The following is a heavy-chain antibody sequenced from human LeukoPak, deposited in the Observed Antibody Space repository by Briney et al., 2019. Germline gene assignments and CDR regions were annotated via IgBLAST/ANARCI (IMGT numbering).Heavy chain of an antibody. V-gene: IGHV3-21*01. CDR3: AREIGGYNWL. Sequence: PGGSLRLSCAASGFTFSSYSMNWVRQAPGKGPEWVSSISSSSSYIYYADSVKGRFTISRDNAKNSLYLQMNSLRAEDTAVYYCAREIGGYNWLWGQGTLVTVSS. CDR2: ISSSSSYI. CDR1: GFTFSSYS. D-gene: IGHD1-20*01. J-gene: IGHJ4*02.